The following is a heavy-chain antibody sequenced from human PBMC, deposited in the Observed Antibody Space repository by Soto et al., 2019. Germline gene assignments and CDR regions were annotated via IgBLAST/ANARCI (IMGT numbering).Heavy chain of an antibody. Sequence: QVQLVQSGAEVKKPGASVKVSCKASGYTFTSYDINWVRQATGQGLEWMGWMNPNSGNTGYAQKFQGRVTMTRNTSISTAYMELSSPRSEDTAVYYCAREVAAAVRSGHDYWGQGTLVTVSS. CDR1: GYTFTSYD. J-gene: IGHJ4*02. D-gene: IGHD6-13*01. V-gene: IGHV1-8*01. CDR2: MNPNSGNT. CDR3: AREVAAAVRSGHDY.